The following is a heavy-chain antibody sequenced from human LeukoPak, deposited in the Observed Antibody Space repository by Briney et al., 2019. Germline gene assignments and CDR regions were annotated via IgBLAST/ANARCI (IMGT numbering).Heavy chain of an antibody. D-gene: IGHD3-16*01. J-gene: IGHJ4*02. Sequence: PGGSLRLSCAASGFTFSSYGMHWVRQAPGKGLEWVAVISYDGSNKYYADSVKGRFTISRDNSKNTLYLQMNSLRAEDTAVYYCAKDKLGVPDYWGQGTLVTVSS. V-gene: IGHV3-30*18. CDR3: AKDKLGVPDY. CDR2: ISYDGSNK. CDR1: GFTFSSYG.